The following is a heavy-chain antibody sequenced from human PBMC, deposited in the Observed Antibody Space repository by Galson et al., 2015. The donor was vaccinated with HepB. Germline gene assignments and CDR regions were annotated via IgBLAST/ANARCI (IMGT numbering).Heavy chain of an antibody. CDR2: ISYDGSNK. CDR3: ARASVGRADRWFDP. V-gene: IGHV3-30-3*01. J-gene: IGHJ5*02. CDR1: GFTFSSYA. Sequence: SLRLSCAASGFTFSSYAMHWVRQAPGKGLEWVAVISYDGSNKYYADSVKGRFTISRDNSKNTLYLQMNSLRAEDTAVYYCARASVGRADRWFDPWGQGTLVTVSS. D-gene: IGHD3-16*01.